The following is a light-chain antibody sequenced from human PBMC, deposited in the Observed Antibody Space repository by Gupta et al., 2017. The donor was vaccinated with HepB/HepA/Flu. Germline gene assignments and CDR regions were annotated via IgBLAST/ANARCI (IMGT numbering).Light chain of an antibody. Sequence: IVLTQSPATLSLSPGDSATLSCGSSQRVRSQLGWDQQKPGQAPRLLIYDASNRATGIPARFSGSGSGTDFTLTISSLEPEDFAVYYCQQRSNWPLTFGGGTKVEIK. CDR2: DAS. J-gene: IGKJ4*01. V-gene: IGKV3-11*01. CDR1: QRVRSQ. CDR3: QQRSNWPLT.